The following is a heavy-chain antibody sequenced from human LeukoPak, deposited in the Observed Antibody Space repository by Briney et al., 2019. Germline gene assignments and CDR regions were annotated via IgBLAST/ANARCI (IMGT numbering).Heavy chain of an antibody. V-gene: IGHV4-39*07. CDR1: GGSISSSSYY. D-gene: IGHD3-22*01. J-gene: IGHJ4*02. CDR2: IYYSGST. CDR3: ARVISSGYYYFFSFAFREYYFDY. Sequence: SETLSLTCTVSGGSISSSSYYWGWIRQPPGKGLEWIGSIYYSGSTYYNPSLKSRVTISVDTSKNQFSLKLSSVTAADTAVYYCARVISSGYYYFFSFAFREYYFDYWGQGTLVTVSS.